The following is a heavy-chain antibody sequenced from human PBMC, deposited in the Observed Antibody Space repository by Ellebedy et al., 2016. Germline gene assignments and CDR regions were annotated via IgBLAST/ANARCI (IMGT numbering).Heavy chain of an antibody. CDR3: ARDRPYFDTSVSHPALDY. CDR2: ISHDGAKT. D-gene: IGHD3-22*01. Sequence: GGSLRLXCAASGFTFRTYDMHWVRQAPGTWLEWVALISHDGAKTYYAESVKGRFTISRDNSKTTLYLQMNSLRVDDTAVYYCARDRPYFDTSVSHPALDYWGQGTLVTVS. CDR1: GFTFRTYD. J-gene: IGHJ4*02. V-gene: IGHV3-30-3*01.